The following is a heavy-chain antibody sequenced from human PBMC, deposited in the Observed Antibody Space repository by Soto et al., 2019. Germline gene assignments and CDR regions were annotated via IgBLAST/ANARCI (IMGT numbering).Heavy chain of an antibody. D-gene: IGHD2-15*01. V-gene: IGHV3-30-3*01. J-gene: IGHJ4*02. Sequence: QVQLVESGGGVVQPGRSLRLSCAASGFTFSSYAMHWVRQAPGKGLEWVAVISYDGSNKYYADSVKGRFTISRDNSKNTLYLQMNILRAEDTAVYYCARDRDCSGGSCYSVLIWGQGTLVTVSS. CDR1: GFTFSSYA. CDR2: ISYDGSNK. CDR3: ARDRDCSGGSCYSVLI.